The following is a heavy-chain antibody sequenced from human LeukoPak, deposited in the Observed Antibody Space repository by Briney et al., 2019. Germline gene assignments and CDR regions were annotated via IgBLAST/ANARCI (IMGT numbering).Heavy chain of an antibody. V-gene: IGHV1-8*02. CDR1: GYTFTGYY. D-gene: IGHD1-26*01. CDR3: ARVMVGAYDDAFDI. Sequence: ASVKVSCKASGYTFTGYYMHWVRQAPGQGLEWMGWINPNSGNTGYAQKFQGRVTMTRNTSISTAYMELSSLRSEDTAVYYCARVMVGAYDDAFDIWGQGTMVTVSS. J-gene: IGHJ3*02. CDR2: INPNSGNT.